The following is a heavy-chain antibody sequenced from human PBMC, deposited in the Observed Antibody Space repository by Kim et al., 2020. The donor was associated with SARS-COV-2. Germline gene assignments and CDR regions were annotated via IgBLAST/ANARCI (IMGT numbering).Heavy chain of an antibody. CDR1: GFTFSSYA. V-gene: IGHV3-30-3*01. CDR2: ISYDGSNK. J-gene: IGHJ6*03. CDR3: ARDPTVPPLGWYYMDV. Sequence: GGSLRLSCAASGFTFSSYAMHWVRQAPGKGLEWVAVISYDGSNKYYADSVKGRFTISRDNSKNTLYLQMNSLRAEDTAVYYCARDPTVPPLGWYYMDVWG. D-gene: IGHD4-4*01.